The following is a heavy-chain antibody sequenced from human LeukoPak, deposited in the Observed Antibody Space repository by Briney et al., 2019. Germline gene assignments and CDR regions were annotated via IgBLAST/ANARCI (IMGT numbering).Heavy chain of an antibody. CDR2: INHSGST. Sequence: PSETLSLTCAVCGGSFSGYYWSWIRQPPGKGLEWIGEINHSGSTNYNPSLKSRVTISVDTSKNQFSLKLSSVTAADTAVYYCARDKDSSGWHSYYYYYGMDVWGQGTTVTVSS. V-gene: IGHV4-34*01. CDR3: ARDKDSSGWHSYYYYYGMDV. D-gene: IGHD6-19*01. CDR1: GGSFSGYY. J-gene: IGHJ6*02.